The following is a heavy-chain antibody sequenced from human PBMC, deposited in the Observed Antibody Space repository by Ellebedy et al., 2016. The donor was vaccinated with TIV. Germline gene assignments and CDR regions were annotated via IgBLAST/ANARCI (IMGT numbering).Heavy chain of an antibody. J-gene: IGHJ1*01. D-gene: IGHD4/OR15-4a*01. V-gene: IGHV4-59*01. CDR1: GGSISRYY. CDR2: IFFSGST. Sequence: MPGGSLRLSCTVSGGSISRYYWSWTRQPPGKGLQWIGFIFFSGSTNYNPSLKSRVTLSVDTSKNQFSLKLRSVTAADTDVYYCAREGAHGYFQHWGQGTLVTVSA. CDR3: AREGAHGYFQH.